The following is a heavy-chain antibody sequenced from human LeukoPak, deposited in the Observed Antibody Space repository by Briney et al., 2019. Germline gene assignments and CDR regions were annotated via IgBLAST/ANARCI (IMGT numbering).Heavy chain of an antibody. V-gene: IGHV3-23*01. CDR1: GFTFSSYA. Sequence: GASLRLSCAASGFTFSSYAMSWVRQAPGKGLEWVSGIGGSGGSTFYADSVECRFTISRDNSKNTLYLQMNSLRAEDTAVYYCAKRADAFWSGSYTGRGYGGLACWGQGTLVTVSS. D-gene: IGHD3-3*01. J-gene: IGHJ4*02. CDR2: IGGSGGST. CDR3: AKRADAFWSGSYTGRGYGGLAC.